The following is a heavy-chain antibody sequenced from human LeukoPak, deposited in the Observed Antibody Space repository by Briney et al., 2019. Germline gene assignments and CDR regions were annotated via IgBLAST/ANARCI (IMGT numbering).Heavy chain of an antibody. CDR3: ASYTDAFDI. CDR1: GGSISSSSYY. Sequence: SETLSLTCTVSGGSISSSSYYWGWIRQSPGKGLEWIGSIYYSGSTYYNPSLKSRVTISVDTSKNQFSLKLSSVTAADTAVYYCASYTDAFDIWGQGTMVTVSS. CDR2: IYYSGST. J-gene: IGHJ3*02. V-gene: IGHV4-39*07. D-gene: IGHD3-16*01.